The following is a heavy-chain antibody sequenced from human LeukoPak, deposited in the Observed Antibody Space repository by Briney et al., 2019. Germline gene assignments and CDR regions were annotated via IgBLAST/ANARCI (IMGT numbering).Heavy chain of an antibody. V-gene: IGHV4-34*01. CDR1: GGSFSGYY. CDR3: ARGRDSSGWYVYYFAY. D-gene: IGHD6-19*01. Sequence: SETLSLTCAVYGGSFSGYYWSWIRQPPGKGLEWIGEINHSGSTNYNPSLKSRVTISVDTSKNQFSLKLSSVTAADTAVYYCARGRDSSGWYVYYFAYWGQGTLVTVSS. J-gene: IGHJ4*02. CDR2: INHSGST.